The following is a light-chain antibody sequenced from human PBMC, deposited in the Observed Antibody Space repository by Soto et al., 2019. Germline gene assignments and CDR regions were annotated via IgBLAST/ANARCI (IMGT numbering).Light chain of an antibody. J-gene: IGKJ1*01. Sequence: EVVLTQSPATLSLSPGERATLSCRASQSVGSYLAWYQQKPGQAPRLLISDASNRAAGIPARFSGSGSGTDFTLTISSLQPDDFATYYCQQYNSYSPRTFGQGTKV. CDR2: DAS. CDR1: QSVGSY. V-gene: IGKV3-11*01. CDR3: QQYNSYSPRT.